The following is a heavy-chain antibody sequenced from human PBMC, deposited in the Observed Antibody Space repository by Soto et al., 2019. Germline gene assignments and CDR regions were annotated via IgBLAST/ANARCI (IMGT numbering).Heavy chain of an antibody. V-gene: IGHV4-4*02. CDR1: GGSISSSNW. CDR3: ARVRQGCSSTSCYFDP. CDR2: IHHSGST. Sequence: PSETLSLTCAVSGGSISSSNWWNWVRQPPGEGLEWIGEIHHSGSTNYNPSLKSRVTISVDKSKNQFSLKLNSVTAADTAVYYCARVRQGCSSTSCYFDPWGQGTLVTVSS. D-gene: IGHD2-2*01. J-gene: IGHJ5*02.